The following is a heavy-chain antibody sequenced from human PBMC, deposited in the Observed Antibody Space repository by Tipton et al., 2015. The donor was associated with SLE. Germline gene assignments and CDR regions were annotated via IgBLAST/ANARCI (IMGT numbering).Heavy chain of an antibody. V-gene: IGHV4-59*12. Sequence: TLSLTCTVSNGSISSYYWSWIRQPPGKGLEWLGYISYGNTKYNPSLRSRVTISVDTSKSHFSLKLSSVTAADTAVYYCARTLSNFFDPWGQGTLVTVSS. CDR1: NGSISSYY. CDR2: ISYGNT. D-gene: IGHD3-16*01. J-gene: IGHJ5*02. CDR3: ARTLSNFFDP.